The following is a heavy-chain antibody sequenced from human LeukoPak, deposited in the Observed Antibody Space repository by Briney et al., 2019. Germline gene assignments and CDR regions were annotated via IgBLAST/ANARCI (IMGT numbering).Heavy chain of an antibody. Sequence: SETLSLTCTVSGGSISSYYWSWIRQPPGKGLEWIGYIYYSGSTNYNPSLKSRVTISVDTSKNQFSLKLSSVTAADTAVYYCARQGYSGYKGFDYWGQGTLVTVSS. J-gene: IGHJ4*02. D-gene: IGHD5-12*01. CDR2: IYYSGST. V-gene: IGHV4-59*08. CDR1: GGSISSYY. CDR3: ARQGYSGYKGFDY.